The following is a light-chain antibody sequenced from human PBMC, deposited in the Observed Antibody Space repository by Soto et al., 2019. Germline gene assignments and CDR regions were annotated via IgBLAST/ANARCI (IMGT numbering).Light chain of an antibody. V-gene: IGKV1-5*01. CDR1: QRISSW. CDR2: DAS. Sequence: DIQMTQSPSTLSTSVGDRVTITCRASQRISSWLAWYQQKPGKAPKVLIYDASSLQSGVPSRFSGSGSGTEFTLTISSLQPDDFATYYCQQYDYSPRTFGQGTKVEVK. CDR3: QQYDYSPRT. J-gene: IGKJ1*01.